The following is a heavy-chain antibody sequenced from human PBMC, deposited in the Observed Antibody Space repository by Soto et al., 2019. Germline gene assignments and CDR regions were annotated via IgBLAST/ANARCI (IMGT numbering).Heavy chain of an antibody. CDR1: GGTFSSYA. V-gene: IGHV1-69*01. D-gene: IGHD6-19*01. Sequence: QVQLVQSGAEVKKPGSSVKVSCKASGGTFSSYAISWVRQAPGQGLEWMGGIIPIFGTANYAQKFQGRFTITADESTSTAYMELSSLRSEDTAVYYCARDRQWLVRPPPGDYYYGMDVWGQGTTVTVSS. CDR3: ARDRQWLVRPPPGDYYYGMDV. J-gene: IGHJ6*02. CDR2: IIPIFGTA.